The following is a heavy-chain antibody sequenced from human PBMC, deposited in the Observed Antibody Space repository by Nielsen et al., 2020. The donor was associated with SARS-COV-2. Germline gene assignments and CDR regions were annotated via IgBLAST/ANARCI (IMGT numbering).Heavy chain of an antibody. CDR3: ARGEGSGIDY. CDR2: IASAGDT. D-gene: IGHD3-10*01. Sequence: LKISCAVSGFPLKNYDMHWVRHSSRKGLEWVSTIASAGDTFYPGSVRGRFTVSREDAPNSLSLQMNSLRAEDTAVYYCARGEGSGIDYWGQGALVTVSS. V-gene: IGHV3-13*01. J-gene: IGHJ4*02. CDR1: GFPLKNYD.